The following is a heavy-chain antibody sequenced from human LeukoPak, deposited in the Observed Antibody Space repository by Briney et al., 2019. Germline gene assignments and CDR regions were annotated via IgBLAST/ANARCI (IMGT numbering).Heavy chain of an antibody. CDR3: ARELSGSYETEDAFDI. CDR2: ISSSGSTI. CDR1: GFTFSSYE. V-gene: IGHV3-48*03. Sequence: GGSLRLSCAASGFTFSSYEMNWVRQAPGKGLEWVSYISSSGSTIYYADSVKGRFTISRDNAKNSLYLQMNSLRAEDTAVYYCARELSGSYETEDAFDIWGQGTMVTVSS. D-gene: IGHD3-10*01. J-gene: IGHJ3*02.